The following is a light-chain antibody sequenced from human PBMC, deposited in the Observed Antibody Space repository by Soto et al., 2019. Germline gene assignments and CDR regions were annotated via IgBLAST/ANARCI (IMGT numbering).Light chain of an antibody. J-gene: IGLJ1*01. V-gene: IGLV2-14*01. CDR2: DVS. CDR3: SAFTGTTYV. CDR1: SSEVGGNKY. Sequence: QSVLTQPASVSGSPGQSITISCTGSSSEVGGNKYVSWYQQYPGKAPKLMICDVSNRPSGVSNRFSGSKSGNTASLTISGLQAEDEADYYCSAFTGTTYVFGTGTKDTDL.